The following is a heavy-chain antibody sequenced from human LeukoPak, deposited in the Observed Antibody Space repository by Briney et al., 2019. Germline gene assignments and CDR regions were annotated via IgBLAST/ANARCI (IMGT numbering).Heavy chain of an antibody. V-gene: IGHV3-7*03. CDR1: GFIFSSYW. CDR2: IKQDGSEK. J-gene: IGHJ5*02. D-gene: IGHD2-2*02. CDR3: ARDRCSSTSCYNTPNWFDP. Sequence: GGSLRLSCAASGFIFSSYWMTWVRQAPGKGLEWVANIKQDGSEKYYVDSVKGRFTISRDNAKNSVYLQMNSLRSEDTAFYHCARDRCSSTSCYNTPNWFDPWGQGTLVTVSS.